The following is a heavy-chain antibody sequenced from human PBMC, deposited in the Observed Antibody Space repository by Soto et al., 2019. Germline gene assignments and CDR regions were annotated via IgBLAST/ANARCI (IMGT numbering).Heavy chain of an antibody. D-gene: IGHD1-7*01. V-gene: IGHV4-39*01. CDR3: ARGGRLRGRNYSHY. J-gene: IGHJ4*02. CDR1: GGSVSSTSYY. CDR2: IYYSGST. Sequence: SETLSLTCTVSGGSVSSTSYYWGWIRQPPGKGLEWIGSIYYSGSTYYNPSLKSRVTISVDTSKNQFSLKLSSVTAADTAVYYCARGGRLRGRNYSHYWGQGTLVTVSS.